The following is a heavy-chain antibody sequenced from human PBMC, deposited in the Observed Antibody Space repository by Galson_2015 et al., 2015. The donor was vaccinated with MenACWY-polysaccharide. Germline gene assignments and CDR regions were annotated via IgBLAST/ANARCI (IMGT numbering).Heavy chain of an antibody. Sequence: SLRLSCAASGSRFSNSGMHWVRQAPGKGLEWVAVIQYDGSNKVYADSVKGRFTISRDNSKNTVSLEMNPLGVEDTAVYYCAREGSRIVFHAFDIWGQGTMVTVSS. V-gene: IGHV3-33*01. D-gene: IGHD2-2*01. CDR1: GSRFSNSG. CDR3: AREGSRIVFHAFDI. J-gene: IGHJ3*02. CDR2: IQYDGSNK.